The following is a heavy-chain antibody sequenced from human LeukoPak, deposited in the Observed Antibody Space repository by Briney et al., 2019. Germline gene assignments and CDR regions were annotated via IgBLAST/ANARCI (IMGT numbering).Heavy chain of an antibody. CDR2: IYYSGST. D-gene: IGHD5-24*01. CDR1: GGPISGSSYY. V-gene: IGHV4-39*02. CDR3: ARDGYNPIDY. J-gene: IGHJ4*01. Sequence: SETLSLTCTVSGGPISGSSYYWGWIRQPPGKGLEWIGTIYYSGSTYYNPSLKSRVTISVDTSKSQFSLKLSSVTAADTAVYYCARDGYNPIDYWGHGTLVTVSS.